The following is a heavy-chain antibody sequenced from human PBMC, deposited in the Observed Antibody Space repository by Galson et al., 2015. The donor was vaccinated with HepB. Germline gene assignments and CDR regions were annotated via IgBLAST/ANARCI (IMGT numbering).Heavy chain of an antibody. CDR1: GGTFSSYA. CDR2: IIPIFGTA. V-gene: IGHV1-69*13. J-gene: IGHJ6*03. D-gene: IGHD5-24*01. CDR3: AVAPRDPDERLRSYYYYMDV. Sequence: SVKVSCKASGGTFSSYAISWVRQAPGQGLEWMGGIIPIFGTANYAQKFQGRVTITADESTSTAYMELSSLRSEDTAVYYCAVAPRDPDERLRSYYYYMDVWGKGTTVTVSS.